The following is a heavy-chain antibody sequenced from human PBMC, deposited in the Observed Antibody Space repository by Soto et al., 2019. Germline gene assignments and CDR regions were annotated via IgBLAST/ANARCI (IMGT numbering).Heavy chain of an antibody. D-gene: IGHD6-19*01. CDR2: INHSVST. CDR3: ARATPAPGYRNGWYY. Sequence: PSETLSLTCTVYGVSLSGYYWTWIRQPPGKGLEWIGEINHSVSTNYNPSLKSLVSISVDTSKNQFSLKLPSVTAADTAVYYCARATPAPGYRNGWYYWGQGTLVTVSS. V-gene: IGHV4-34*01. CDR1: GVSLSGYY. J-gene: IGHJ4*02.